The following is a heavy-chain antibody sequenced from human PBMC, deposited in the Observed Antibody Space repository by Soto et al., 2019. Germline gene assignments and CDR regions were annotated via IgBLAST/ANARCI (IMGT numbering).Heavy chain of an antibody. CDR3: ASEIVATIKETKLDY. CDR2: ISSSGSTI. D-gene: IGHD5-12*01. CDR1: GFTFSDYY. V-gene: IGHV3-11*01. J-gene: IGHJ4*02. Sequence: QVQLVESGGGLVKPGGSLRLSCAASGFTFSDYYMSWIRQAPGKGLEWVSYISSSGSTIYYADSLKGRFTISRDNAKNSLYLQMNSLRAEDTAVYYCASEIVATIKETKLDYWGQGTLVTVSS.